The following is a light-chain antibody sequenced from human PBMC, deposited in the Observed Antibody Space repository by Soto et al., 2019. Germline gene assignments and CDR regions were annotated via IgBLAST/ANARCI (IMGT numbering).Light chain of an antibody. CDR1: QDIDIS. J-gene: IGKJ1*01. CDR2: AAS. Sequence: VSFACRASQDIDISLAWFQQRPGKAPKVLIYAASGLVTGVPPTFSGSGSGTEFTLTISSVQPDDLATYFSQHYDTLPWTFGQGTKVDIK. V-gene: IGKV1-5*01. CDR3: QHYDTLPWT.